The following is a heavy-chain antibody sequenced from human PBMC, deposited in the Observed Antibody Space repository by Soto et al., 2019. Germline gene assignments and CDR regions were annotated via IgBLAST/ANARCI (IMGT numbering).Heavy chain of an antibody. CDR3: ARDGRIAVAGGTEYYYYGMDV. Sequence: SVKVSCKASGFTFTSSAVQWVRQARGQRLEWIGWIVVGSGNTNYAQKFQERVTITRDMSTSTAYMELSSLRSEDTAVYYCARDGRIAVAGGTEYYYYGMDVWGQGTTVTVSS. D-gene: IGHD6-19*01. CDR1: GFTFTSSA. CDR2: IVVGSGNT. J-gene: IGHJ6*02. V-gene: IGHV1-58*01.